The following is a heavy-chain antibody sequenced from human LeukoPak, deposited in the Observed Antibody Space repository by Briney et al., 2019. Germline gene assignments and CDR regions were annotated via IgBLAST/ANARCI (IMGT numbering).Heavy chain of an antibody. Sequence: GGSLRLSCAASGFTFSSYSMNWVRQAPGKGLEWVSSISSSSSYIYYADSVKGRFTISRDNSKNTLYLQMNSLRAEDTAVYYCAKDRYGAYAYAFDIWGQGTMVTVSS. CDR2: ISSSSSYI. V-gene: IGHV3-21*04. CDR3: AKDRYGAYAYAFDI. J-gene: IGHJ3*02. CDR1: GFTFSSYS. D-gene: IGHD3-16*02.